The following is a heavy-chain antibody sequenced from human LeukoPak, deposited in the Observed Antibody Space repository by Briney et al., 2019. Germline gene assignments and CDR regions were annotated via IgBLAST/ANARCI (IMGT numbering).Heavy chain of an antibody. CDR1: GGSISSGSYY. CDR3: ARDRPGGWYNY. V-gene: IGHV4-61*02. Sequence: PSETLSLTCTVSGGSISSGSYYWSWIRQPAGKGLEWIGRIYTSGSTNYNPSLKSRVTISVDTSKNQFSLKLSSVTAADTAVYYCARDRPGGWYNYWGQGTLVTVSS. CDR2: IYTSGST. D-gene: IGHD6-19*01. J-gene: IGHJ4*02.